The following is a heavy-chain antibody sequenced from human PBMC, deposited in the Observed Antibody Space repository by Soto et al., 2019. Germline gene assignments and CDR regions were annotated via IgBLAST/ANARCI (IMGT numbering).Heavy chain of an antibody. V-gene: IGHV3-21*01. CDR2: ISSSSSYI. J-gene: IGHJ4*02. CDR3: VRDQGDHVIHFDH. D-gene: IGHD3-16*01. Sequence: ASVKVSCKASGYTFTSYYMNWVLQAPGKGLEWVSSISSSSSYIYYADSAKGRFTISRDNSKNTLYLQMNSLRAEDTAVYYCVRDQGDHVIHFDHWGQGALVTVSS. CDR1: GYTFTSYY.